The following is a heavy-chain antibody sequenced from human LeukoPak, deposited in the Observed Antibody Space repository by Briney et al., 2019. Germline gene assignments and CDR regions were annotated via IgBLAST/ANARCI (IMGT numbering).Heavy chain of an antibody. D-gene: IGHD3-22*01. CDR1: GGSMSSYY. CDR2: IHYSGST. Sequence: SETLSLTCTVSGGSMSSYYWSWIRQPPGKGLEWIGCIHYSGSTNYNPSLKSRVTISVDTSKNQFSLKLSSVTAADTAVYHCARVRDRSSYFYDLDYWGQGTLVTVSS. V-gene: IGHV4-59*01. J-gene: IGHJ4*02. CDR3: ARVRDRSSYFYDLDY.